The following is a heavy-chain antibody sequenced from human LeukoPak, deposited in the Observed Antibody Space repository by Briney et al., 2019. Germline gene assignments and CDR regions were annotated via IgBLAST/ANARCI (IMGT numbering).Heavy chain of an antibody. D-gene: IGHD3-10*01. Sequence: PGGTLRLSCAASGFTFSSYAMSWVRQAPGKGLEWVSAISGSGGSTDYADSVKGRFTISRENSKNTLYLQMNSLRAEDTAVYYCAKSLISGSYYGYWGQGTLVTVSS. V-gene: IGHV3-23*01. J-gene: IGHJ4*02. CDR1: GFTFSSYA. CDR3: AKSLISGSYYGY. CDR2: ISGSGGST.